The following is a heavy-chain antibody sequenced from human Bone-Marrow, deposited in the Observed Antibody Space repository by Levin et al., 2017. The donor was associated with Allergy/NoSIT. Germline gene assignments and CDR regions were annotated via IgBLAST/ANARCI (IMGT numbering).Heavy chain of an antibody. CDR3: GSSYWKPNYYYALGG. J-gene: IGHJ6*02. D-gene: IGHD1-1*01. V-gene: IGHV2-5*02. CDR2: IYWDDDK. Sequence: SGPTLVKPTQTLALTCTLSGFSISTNGVGVGWIRQPPGKALEWLAVIYWDDDKRYSPSLKSRLAITKDTSTNQVVLTMSNMDPMDTATYYCGSSYWKPNYYYALGGWGRGTTVTVAS. CDR1: GFSISTNGVG.